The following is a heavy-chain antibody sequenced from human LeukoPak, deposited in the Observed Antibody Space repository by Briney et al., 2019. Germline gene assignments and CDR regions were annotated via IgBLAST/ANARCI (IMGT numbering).Heavy chain of an antibody. J-gene: IGHJ4*01. Sequence: GGSLRLSCAASGFTLSNYAMSWVRPAPGKGLEGVSAIHGSGGNPYYADSVKGRFTISRDNCKNTVFLQMNSLRAEDTAVYYCAKWGDYDVLTGYYVSDYWGHGALVTVSS. CDR3: AKWGDYDVLTGYYVSDY. V-gene: IGHV3-23*01. D-gene: IGHD3-9*01. CDR2: IHGSGGNP. CDR1: GFTLSNYA.